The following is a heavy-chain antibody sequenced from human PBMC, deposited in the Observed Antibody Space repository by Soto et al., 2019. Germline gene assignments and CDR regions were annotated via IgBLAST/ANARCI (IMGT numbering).Heavy chain of an antibody. J-gene: IGHJ6*02. CDR3: ARERCDLSHYYYYYRMDV. Sequence: PSETLSLTCTVSGGSISSGGYYWSWIRQPPGKGLEWIGYMYYSGSTYYNPSLKSRVTISVDTSKNQFSLKMSSVTAANKAVYYCARERCDLSHYYYYYRMDVWAQGTTVTVSS. V-gene: IGHV4-30-4*01. CDR1: GGSISSGGYY. CDR2: MYYSGST.